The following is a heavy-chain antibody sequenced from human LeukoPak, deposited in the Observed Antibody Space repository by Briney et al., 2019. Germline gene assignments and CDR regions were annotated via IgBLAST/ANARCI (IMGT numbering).Heavy chain of an antibody. D-gene: IGHD6-13*01. J-gene: IGHJ4*02. V-gene: IGHV1-2*02. CDR1: GYTFTCYY. CDR2: INPNSGGT. Sequence: ASVKVSCKASGYTFTCYYMRWVRQAPGQGLEWMGWINPNSGGTNYAQKFQGRVTMTRDTSISTAYMELSRLRSDDTAVYYCARAESPRLYSSSWYGFDYWGQGTLVTVSS. CDR3: ARAESPRLYSSSWYGFDY.